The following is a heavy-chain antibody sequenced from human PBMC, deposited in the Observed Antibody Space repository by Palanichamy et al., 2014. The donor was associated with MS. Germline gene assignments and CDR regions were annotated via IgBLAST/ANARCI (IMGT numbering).Heavy chain of an antibody. CDR1: GFTFSSYG. J-gene: IGHJ6*02. Sequence: QVQLVESGGGVVQPGRSLRLSCAASGFTFSSYGIHWVRQAPGKGLEWVAVIWYDGSNKYYADSVKGRFTISRDNSKNTLYLQMNSLRAEDTAVYYCVRVTGGYCSSTSCSNYGMDVWGQGTTVTVSS. D-gene: IGHD2-2*01. V-gene: IGHV3-33*01. CDR3: VRVTGGYCSSTSCSNYGMDV. CDR2: IWYDGSNK.